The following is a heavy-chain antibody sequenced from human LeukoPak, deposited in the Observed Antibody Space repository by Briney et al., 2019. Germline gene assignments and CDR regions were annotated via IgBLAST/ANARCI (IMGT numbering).Heavy chain of an antibody. J-gene: IGHJ5*02. Sequence: GGSLRLSCAASGFTFSGSAMSWVRQAPGKGLEWVSSIGTVSFHRYYTDSVKGRFTISRDNAKNSLFLQMDSLRVEDTAIYYCVRDANPASGELIDDNWFDPWGQGTLVTVSS. V-gene: IGHV3-21*01. CDR2: IGTVSFHR. D-gene: IGHD1-7*01. CDR1: GFTFSGSA. CDR3: VRDANPASGELIDDNWFDP.